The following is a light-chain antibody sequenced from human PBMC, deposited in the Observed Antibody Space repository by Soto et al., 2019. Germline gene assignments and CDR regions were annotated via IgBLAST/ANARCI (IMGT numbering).Light chain of an antibody. Sequence: EIVITQSPATLSVSPGERATLSCRTSQTVSSNLAWYQQNPGQAPRLLFYGASIRATGIPARFSGSGSGTDFTLTIHSLQSEDFAVYYCQHYNNWPWTVGQGTKVDSK. CDR3: QHYNNWPWT. CDR1: QTVSSN. V-gene: IGKV3-15*01. J-gene: IGKJ1*01. CDR2: GAS.